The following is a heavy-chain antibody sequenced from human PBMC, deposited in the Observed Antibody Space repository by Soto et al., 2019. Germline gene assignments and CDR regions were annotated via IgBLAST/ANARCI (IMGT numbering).Heavy chain of an antibody. CDR1: GFTFSSYA. D-gene: IGHD3-9*01. Sequence: VGSLRLSCAASGFTFSSYAMSWVRQDPGKQLEWVSTISGSGGSTYYADSVKGRFTISRDNSKNTLYLQMNSLRAEDTAVYYCAKYYVLRYFDYYYMDVWGKGTTVTVSS. CDR3: AKYYVLRYFDYYYMDV. CDR2: ISGSGGST. V-gene: IGHV3-23*01. J-gene: IGHJ6*03.